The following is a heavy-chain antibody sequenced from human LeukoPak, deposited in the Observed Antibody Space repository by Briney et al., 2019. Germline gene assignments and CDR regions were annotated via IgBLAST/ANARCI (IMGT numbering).Heavy chain of an antibody. Sequence: PGGSLRLSCAASGFTFSDYYMSWIRQAPGKGLEWVANIKQDGSEKYYVDSVKGRFTISRDNAKNLLYLQMNRLRAEDTAVYYCAREDYYYYYGMDVWGQGTTVTVSS. CDR1: GFTFSDYY. CDR3: AREDYYYYYGMDV. CDR2: IKQDGSEK. J-gene: IGHJ6*02. V-gene: IGHV3-7*03.